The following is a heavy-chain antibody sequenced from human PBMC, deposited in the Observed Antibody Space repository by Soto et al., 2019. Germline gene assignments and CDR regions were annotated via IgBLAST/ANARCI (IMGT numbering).Heavy chain of an antibody. CDR1: GFTFSSYA. V-gene: IGHV3-23*01. D-gene: IGHD3-16*01. CDR3: AKDDDYVWGSGNPTYYFDY. CDR2: ISGSGGST. Sequence: GGSLRLSCAASGFTFSSYAMSWVRQAPGKGLEWVSAISGSGGSTYYADSVKGRFTISRDNSKNTLYLQMNSLRAEDTAVYYCAKDDDYVWGSGNPTYYFDYWGQGTLVTVSS. J-gene: IGHJ4*02.